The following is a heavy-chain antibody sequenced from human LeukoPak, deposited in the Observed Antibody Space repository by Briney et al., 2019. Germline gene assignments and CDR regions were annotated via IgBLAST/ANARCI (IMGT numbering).Heavy chain of an antibody. V-gene: IGHV3-74*01. CDR3: VKRSGRGTFYFAS. CDR1: GFSFSSYW. D-gene: IGHD1-1*01. CDR2: ISNDGDRT. Sequence: GGSLRLSCAASGFSFSSYWMHWVRQAPGKGLEWVSSISNDGDRTYYGDSVKGRFTISRAISKNTLYLQMNSLRVDDTAVYYCVKRSGRGTFYFASWGQGALVTVSS. J-gene: IGHJ4*02.